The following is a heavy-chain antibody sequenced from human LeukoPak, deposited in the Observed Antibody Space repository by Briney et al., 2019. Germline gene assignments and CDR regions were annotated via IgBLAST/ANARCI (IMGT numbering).Heavy chain of an antibody. Sequence: PSETLSLTCTVSGGSISSYYWSWIRQPPGKGLEWIGYIYYSGSTNYNPSLKSRVTISVDTSKNQFSLKLSSVTAADTAVYYYAMWDDYGGSYWGQGTLVTVSS. J-gene: IGHJ4*02. CDR2: IYYSGST. D-gene: IGHD4-23*01. CDR1: GGSISSYY. CDR3: AMWDDYGGSY. V-gene: IGHV4-59*08.